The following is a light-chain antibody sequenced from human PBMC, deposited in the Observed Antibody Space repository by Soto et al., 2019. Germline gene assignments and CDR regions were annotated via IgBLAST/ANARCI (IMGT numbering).Light chain of an antibody. Sequence: IQLTQSPSSLSASVGDRVTITCRASQDISSFLAWYQQKTGKAPKLLIYAASTLQSGVPSRFSGSGSGTDFTLIISSLQPEDFAAYYCQHLHSYPFTFGQGTRLE. CDR3: QHLHSYPFT. V-gene: IGKV1-9*01. J-gene: IGKJ5*01. CDR1: QDISSF. CDR2: AAS.